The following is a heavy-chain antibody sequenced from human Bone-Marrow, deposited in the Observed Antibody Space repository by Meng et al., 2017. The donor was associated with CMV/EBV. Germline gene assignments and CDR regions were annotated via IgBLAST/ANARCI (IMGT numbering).Heavy chain of an antibody. CDR2: INHSGST. V-gene: IGHV4-34*01. CDR1: GGSFSGYY. CDR3: ATTTVDFWSGYFDY. J-gene: IGHJ4*02. D-gene: IGHD3-3*01. Sequence: SETLSLTCAVYGGSFSGYYWSWIRQPPGKGLEWIGEINHSGSTNYNPSLKSRVAISVDTSKNQFSLKLSSVTAADTAVYYCATTTVDFWSGYFDYWGQGTLATVS.